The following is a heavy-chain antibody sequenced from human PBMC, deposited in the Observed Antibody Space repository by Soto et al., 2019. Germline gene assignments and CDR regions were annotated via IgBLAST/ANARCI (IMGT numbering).Heavy chain of an antibody. CDR3: TRDFESAPSD. D-gene: IGHD6-6*01. J-gene: IGHJ4*02. Sequence: SVKVSCKAYRGTFSSSAISWVRQAPGQGLEWMGGLTPMFGTAHYGEKFQGRVTITADEASSTVYMDLGRLTSEDTAVYYCTRDFESAPSDWGQGTLVTVS. CDR2: LTPMFGTA. V-gene: IGHV1-69*13. CDR1: RGTFSSSA.